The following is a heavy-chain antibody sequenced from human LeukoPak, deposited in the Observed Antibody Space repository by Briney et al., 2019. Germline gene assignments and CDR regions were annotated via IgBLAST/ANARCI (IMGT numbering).Heavy chain of an antibody. Sequence: SETLSLTCSVSGGSISNHNWNWIRQPPGTGLEGIGHMYHRGIINYNPSLKSRVTISLDTSKNQFSLKLSSVTAADTAVYYCARVELNYNDTGGDVFDMWGQGTMVTVSS. CDR3: ARVELNYNDTGGDVFDM. J-gene: IGHJ3*02. CDR2: MYHRGII. V-gene: IGHV4-59*11. D-gene: IGHD3-10*01. CDR1: GGSISNHN.